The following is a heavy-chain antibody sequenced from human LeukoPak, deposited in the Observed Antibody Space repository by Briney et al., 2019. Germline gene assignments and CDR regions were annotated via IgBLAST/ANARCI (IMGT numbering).Heavy chain of an antibody. CDR1: GFTFSSYE. V-gene: IGHV3-48*03. J-gene: IGHJ4*02. Sequence: GGSLRLSCAASGFTFSSYEMNWVRQAPGKGLEWVSYISSSGSTIYYADSVKGRFTISRDNAKNSLYLQMNSLRAEDTAVYYCARELRYFDWLLETWETTPHFDYWGQGTLVIVSS. D-gene: IGHD3-9*01. CDR2: ISSSGSTI. CDR3: ARELRYFDWLLETWETTPHFDY.